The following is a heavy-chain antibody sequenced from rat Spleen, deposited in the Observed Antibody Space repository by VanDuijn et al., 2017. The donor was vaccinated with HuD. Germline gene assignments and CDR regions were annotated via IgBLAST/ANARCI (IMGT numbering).Heavy chain of an antibody. CDR1: GFTFSDYA. CDR2: IIYDGSST. Sequence: EVQLVESDGGLVQPGRSLKLSCAASGFTFSDYAMAWVRQAPKKGLEWVATIIYDGSSTYYRDSVKGRFTISRDNAKSTLYLQMDSLRSEDTATYYCAKEGDGGYSSYPNWFAYWGQGTLVTVSS. J-gene: IGHJ3*01. CDR3: AKEGDGGYSSYPNWFAY. D-gene: IGHD1-8*01. V-gene: IGHV5-17*01.